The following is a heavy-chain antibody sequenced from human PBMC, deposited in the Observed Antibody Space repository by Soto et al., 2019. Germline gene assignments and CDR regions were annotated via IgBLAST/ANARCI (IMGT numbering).Heavy chain of an antibody. CDR1: GFTFSNSG. CDR2: LAYAGSAK. J-gene: IGHJ6*02. Sequence: QVHLVESGGGVIQPGGSLRLSCAGSGFTFSNSGMHWVRQAPGKGLEWVAVLAYAGSAKYYADYVKGRFTISRDNSKNTLYLQMNSLRVEDTAVYYSVRCFDYYGMDVCGQGTTVTVSS. V-gene: IGHV3-30*03. CDR3: VRCFDYYGMDV. D-gene: IGHD3-9*01.